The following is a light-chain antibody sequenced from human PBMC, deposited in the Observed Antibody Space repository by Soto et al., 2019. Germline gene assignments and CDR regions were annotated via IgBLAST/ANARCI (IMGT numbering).Light chain of an antibody. V-gene: IGKV1-5*01. Sequence: DRVTITFRASQSISSWLAWYKQKPGKAPKFLIYDASNLESGVPSRFSGSGSGTEFTLTIRSLKPDDFATYYCQQYSSYWTFGQGTKVDIK. CDR3: QQYSSYWT. CDR2: DAS. CDR1: QSISSW. J-gene: IGKJ1*01.